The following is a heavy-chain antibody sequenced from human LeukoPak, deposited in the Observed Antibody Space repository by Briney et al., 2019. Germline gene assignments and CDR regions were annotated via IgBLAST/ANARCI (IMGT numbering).Heavy chain of an antibody. CDR2: MNPNSGNT. CDR3: ARGGFEELFDKPLIDY. D-gene: IGHD3-10*01. CDR1: RYTFTSYD. Sequence: ASVKVSCKASRYTFTSYDINWVRQATGQGLEWMGWMNPNSGNTGYAQKFQGRVTITRNTSISTAYMELSSLRSDDTAVYYCARGGFEELFDKPLIDYWGQGTLVTVSS. J-gene: IGHJ4*02. V-gene: IGHV1-8*03.